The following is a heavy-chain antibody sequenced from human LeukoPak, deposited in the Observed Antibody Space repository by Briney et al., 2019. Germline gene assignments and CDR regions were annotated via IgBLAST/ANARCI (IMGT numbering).Heavy chain of an antibody. J-gene: IGHJ5*02. Sequence: TGRSLRLSCAASGFTFSTYAMHWVRQAPGKGLECVSGIAGDGRSFYYADSVKGRFTISRDNSKNMLFLQVNSLRPEDTAVYYCVHSPLLATSHPWGQGTQVTVSS. CDR1: GFTFSTYA. CDR2: IAGDGRSF. CDR3: VHSPLLATSHP. V-gene: IGHV3-64D*06. D-gene: IGHD3-3*02.